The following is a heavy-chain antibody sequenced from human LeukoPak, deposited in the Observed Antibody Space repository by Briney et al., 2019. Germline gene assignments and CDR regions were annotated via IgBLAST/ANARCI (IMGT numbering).Heavy chain of an antibody. CDR3: ASSPDPGLFDY. CDR2: IYYSGST. D-gene: IGHD1-14*01. CDR1: GGSISSYY. V-gene: IGHV4-59*01. Sequence: SETLSLTCTVSGGSISSYYWSWIRQPPGKGLEWIGYIYYSGSTNYNPSLKSRVTISVDTSKNQFSLKLSSVTAADTAVYYRASSPDPGLFDYWGQGTLVTVSS. J-gene: IGHJ4*02.